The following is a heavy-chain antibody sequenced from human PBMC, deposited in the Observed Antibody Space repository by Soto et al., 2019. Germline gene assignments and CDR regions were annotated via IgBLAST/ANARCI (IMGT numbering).Heavy chain of an antibody. CDR2: IKEDGTEI. J-gene: IGHJ4*02. CDR1: GFTFRVCW. CDR3: ARIGYSSSSFDY. V-gene: IGHV3-7*05. D-gene: IGHD6-6*01. Sequence: PGGSLRLSCAASGFTFRVCWMSWVRQAPGKGLEWVANIKEDGTEIDQVGSLKGRFTISRDNAKNSVYLQMNSLRVEDTAVYYCARIGYSSSSFDYWGRGTLVTVSS.